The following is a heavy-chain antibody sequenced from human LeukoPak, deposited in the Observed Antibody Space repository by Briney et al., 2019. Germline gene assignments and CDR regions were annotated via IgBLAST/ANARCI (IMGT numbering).Heavy chain of an antibody. CDR3: ARSSGWFDY. V-gene: IGHV3-64*02. D-gene: IGHD6-19*01. CDR1: GFTFSSFA. J-gene: IGHJ4*02. Sequence: GGSLTLSCAASGFTFSSFAMHCVRQAPGKGLEYVSAISSNGRSTYYADSVKGRFTISRDSSKDTLFLQMGSLRAEDMAVYYCARSSGWFDYWGQGTLVTVSS. CDR2: ISSNGRST.